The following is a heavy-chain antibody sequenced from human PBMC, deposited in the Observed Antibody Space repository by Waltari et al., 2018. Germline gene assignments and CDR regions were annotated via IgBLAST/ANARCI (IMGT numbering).Heavy chain of an antibody. V-gene: IGHV1-69*01. CDR3: ARGGRATVTTRYYYYGMDV. D-gene: IGHD4-4*01. CDR1: GGTFSSYA. Sequence: QVQLVQSGAEVKKPGSSVKVSCKASGGTFSSYAISWVRQAPGQGLEWMGWIIPIFGKANYAQKFKGRVTITADESTSTAYMGLSSLGSEDTAVYYCARGGRATVTTRYYYYGMDVWGQGTTVTVSS. J-gene: IGHJ6*02. CDR2: IIPIFGKA.